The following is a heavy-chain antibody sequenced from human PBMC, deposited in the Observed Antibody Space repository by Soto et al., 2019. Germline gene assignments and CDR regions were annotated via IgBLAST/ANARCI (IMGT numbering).Heavy chain of an antibody. CDR2: LIPMFGTT. V-gene: IGHV1-69*18. CDR3: ARAAVLTFTRFYDVDD. Sequence: QVQLVQSGAEVKTPGSSVKVSCEASGGTFNSYSINWVRQAPGQGLEWMGRLIPMFGTTDYAQRFQGRVTFIADESTNTASMEVTNLTSEDTAVYYCARAAVLTFTRFYDVDDWGQGTTVTVSS. J-gene: IGHJ6*02. CDR1: GGTFNSYS. D-gene: IGHD6-13*01.